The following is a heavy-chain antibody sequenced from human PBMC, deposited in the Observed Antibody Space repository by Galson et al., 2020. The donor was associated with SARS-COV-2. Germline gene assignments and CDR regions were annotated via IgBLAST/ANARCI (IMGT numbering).Heavy chain of an antibody. J-gene: IGHJ3*02. D-gene: IGHD6-19*01. CDR1: GDSVSSNSAA. V-gene: IGHV6-1*01. Sequence: ASETLSLTCAISGDSVSSNSAAWNWIRQSPSRGLDWLGRTYYRSKWFNDSAVSVNGRITINPDTSKNQFPLQLNSVTPEDTAVYYCARRGRSGSGAFFDIWGQGTMVTVSS. CDR2: TYYRSKWFN. CDR3: ARRGRSGSGAFFDI.